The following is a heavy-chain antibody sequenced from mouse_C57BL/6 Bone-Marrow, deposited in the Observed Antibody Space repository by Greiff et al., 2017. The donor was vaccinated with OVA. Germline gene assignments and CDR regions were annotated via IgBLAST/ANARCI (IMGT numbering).Heavy chain of an antibody. D-gene: IGHD2-4*01. V-gene: IGHV7-1*01. J-gene: IGHJ4*01. CDR2: SRNKANDYTT. CDR3: ARDADYDGYYAMDY. CDR1: GFTFSDFY. Sequence: EVMLVESGGGLVQSGRSLRLSCAPSGFTFSDFYMEWVRQAPGKGLEWIAASRNKANDYTTEYSASVKGRFIVSRDTSQSILYLQMNALRAEDTAIYYCARDADYDGYYAMDYWGQGTSVTVSS.